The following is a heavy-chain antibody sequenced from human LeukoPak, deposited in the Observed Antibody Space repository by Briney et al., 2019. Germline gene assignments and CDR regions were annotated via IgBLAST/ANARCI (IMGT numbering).Heavy chain of an antibody. CDR3: ARSAGWSLEWYFDY. CDR2: INPNSGGT. D-gene: IGHD3-3*01. CDR1: GYTFTGYY. V-gene: IGHV1-2*02. Sequence: ASVKVSCKASGYTFTGYYMHWVRQAPGQGLEWMGWINPNSGGTNYAQKFQGRVTMTRDTSISTAYMELSRLRSDDTAVYYCARSAGWSLEWYFDYWGQGTLVTVSS. J-gene: IGHJ4*02.